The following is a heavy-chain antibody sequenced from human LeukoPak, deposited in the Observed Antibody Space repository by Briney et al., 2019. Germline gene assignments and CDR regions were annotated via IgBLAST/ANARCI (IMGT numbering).Heavy chain of an antibody. D-gene: IGHD4-17*01. CDR3: ANWAHTVTRGVGIDY. CDR2: ISGSGGIT. V-gene: IGHV3-23*01. Sequence: GGSLRLSCAASGFTFMSYAMIWVRQAPGKGLDWASGISGSGGITYYADSVKGRFTISRDNSKNTLYLQMNSLRAEDTAVYYCANWAHTVTRGVGIDYWGQGTLVTVSS. CDR1: GFTFMSYA. J-gene: IGHJ4*02.